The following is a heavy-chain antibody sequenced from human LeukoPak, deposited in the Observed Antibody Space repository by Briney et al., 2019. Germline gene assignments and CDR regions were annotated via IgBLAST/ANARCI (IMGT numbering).Heavy chain of an antibody. CDR3: ARAPTGTTPIDY. CDR1: GGSISSYY. V-gene: IGHV4-59*01. CDR2: IYYSGST. J-gene: IGHJ4*02. D-gene: IGHD1-1*01. Sequence: SETLSLTCTVSGGSISSYYWSWIRQPPGKGLEWIGYIYYSGSTNYNPSLKSRVTISVDTSKNQFSLKLSSVTAADTAVYYCARAPTGTTPIDYWGQGTLVTVSS.